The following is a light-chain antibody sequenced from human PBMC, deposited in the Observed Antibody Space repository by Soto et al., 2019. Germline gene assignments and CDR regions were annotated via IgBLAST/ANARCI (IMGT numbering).Light chain of an antibody. Sequence: EIVMTQSPATLSVSPGEGATLSCRASQSVSSKLAWYQQKPGQAPRLLIYGASSRATGIPDRFGGSGSGTDFTLTISRLEPEDFAVYYCQQYGSSPYITFGPGTKVDIK. CDR2: GAS. V-gene: IGKV3-20*01. J-gene: IGKJ3*01. CDR3: QQYGSSPYIT. CDR1: QSVSSK.